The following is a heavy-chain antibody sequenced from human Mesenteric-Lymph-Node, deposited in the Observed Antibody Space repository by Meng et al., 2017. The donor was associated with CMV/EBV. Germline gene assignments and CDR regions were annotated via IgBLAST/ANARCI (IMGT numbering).Heavy chain of an antibody. D-gene: IGHD2-2*02. J-gene: IGHJ6*02. Sequence: ASVKVSCKASGYTFTSYGISWVRQAPGQGLEWMGWISAYNGNTNYAQKLQGRVTMTTDTSTSTAYMELRSLRSDDTAVYYCAGDIVVVPAAIRSYYYYYGMDVWGQGTTVTVSS. CDR1: GYTFTSYG. CDR3: AGDIVVVPAAIRSYYYYYGMDV. V-gene: IGHV1-18*01. CDR2: ISAYNGNT.